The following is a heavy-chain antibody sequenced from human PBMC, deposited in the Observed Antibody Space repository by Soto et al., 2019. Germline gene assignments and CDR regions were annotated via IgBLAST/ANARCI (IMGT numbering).Heavy chain of an antibody. CDR2: IKQDGSEK. V-gene: IGHV3-7*01. CDR1: GFTFSSYW. CDR3: ARSIAARLNWFDP. Sequence: EVQLVESGGGLVQPGGSLRLSCAASGFTFSSYWMSWVRQAPGKGLEWVANIKQDGSEKYYVDSVKGRFTMSRDNAKNSLYVQMNSLIAEDTAVYYCARSIAARLNWFDPWGQGTLVTFSS. J-gene: IGHJ5*02. D-gene: IGHD6-6*01.